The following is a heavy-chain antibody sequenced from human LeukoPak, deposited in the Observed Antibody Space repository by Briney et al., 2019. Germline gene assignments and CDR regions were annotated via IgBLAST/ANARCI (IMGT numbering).Heavy chain of an antibody. CDR3: ARDFTTTGAFDI. J-gene: IGHJ3*02. D-gene: IGHD4-17*01. V-gene: IGHV3-30*02. CDR1: GFTFSSYG. CDR2: IRYDGSNK. Sequence: PGGSLRLSCAASGFTFSSYGMHWVRQAPGKGLEWVAFIRYDGSNKYYADSVKGRFTISRDNSKNTLYLQMNSLRAEDTAVYYCARDFTTTGAFDIWGQGTMVTVSS.